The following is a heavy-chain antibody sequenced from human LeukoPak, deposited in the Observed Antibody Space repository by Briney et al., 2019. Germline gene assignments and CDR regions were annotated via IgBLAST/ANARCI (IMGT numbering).Heavy chain of an antibody. V-gene: IGHV3-7*01. CDR2: IKEDGSEQ. J-gene: IGHJ4*02. CDR1: GFSFSTFW. D-gene: IGHD1-26*01. Sequence: GGSLRLSCAASGFSFSTFWMSWVRQAPGKGLEWVAHIKEDGSEQRYVDSVKGRFTISRDSASLYLQMNSLRAEDTAVYYCGSAPRGGYSGSYVDYWGQGTLVTVSS. CDR3: GSAPRGGYSGSYVDY.